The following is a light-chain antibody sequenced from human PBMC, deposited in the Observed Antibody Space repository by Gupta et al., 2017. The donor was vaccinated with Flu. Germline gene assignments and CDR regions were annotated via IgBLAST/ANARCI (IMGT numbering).Light chain of an antibody. CDR1: NIGSKI. V-gene: IGLV3-21*02. Sequence: YVLTQPPSVSVPPGQTARITCWEDNIGSKIVHWYQQRPGQAPVLVVYDDTDRPSGIPGRFSGSNAGNTATLTIARVEAGDEADYYCQVWDSSSDHVIFGGGTKLTVL. CDR3: QVWDSSSDHVI. CDR2: DDT. J-gene: IGLJ2*01.